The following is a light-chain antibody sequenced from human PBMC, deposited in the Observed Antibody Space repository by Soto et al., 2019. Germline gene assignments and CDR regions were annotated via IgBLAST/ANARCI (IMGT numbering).Light chain of an antibody. CDR3: QQRNNWPHT. Sequence: ETVLTQSPATLSLSPGERATLSCRASRSIITYLAWYQQKPGQAPRLLIYEALNRSTGIPARFSGSGSGTDFTLTISSLEPEEFAVYYCQQRNNWPHTFGGGTKVEIK. J-gene: IGKJ4*02. V-gene: IGKV3-11*01. CDR2: EAL. CDR1: RSIITY.